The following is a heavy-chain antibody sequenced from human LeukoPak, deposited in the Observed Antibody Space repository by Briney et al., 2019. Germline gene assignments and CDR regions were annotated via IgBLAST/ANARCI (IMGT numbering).Heavy chain of an antibody. Sequence: ASVKVSCKASGYTFTGYYMHWVRQPPGQGLEWMGWINPNSGGTNYAQKFQGRVTMTRDTSISTAYMELSRLRSDDTAVYYCAREDSGSSDFDYWGQGTLVTVSS. CDR3: AREDSGSSDFDY. CDR1: GYTFTGYY. V-gene: IGHV1-2*02. D-gene: IGHD1-26*01. CDR2: INPNSGGT. J-gene: IGHJ4*02.